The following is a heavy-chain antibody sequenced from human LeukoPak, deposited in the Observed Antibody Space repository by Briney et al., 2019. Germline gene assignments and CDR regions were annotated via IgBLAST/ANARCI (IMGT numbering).Heavy chain of an antibody. V-gene: IGHV3-23*01. D-gene: IGHD3-22*01. CDR2: VTGSGGST. Sequence: GGTLRLSCAGSGFTFSSYGMSWVRQAPGKGLEWVSTVTGSGGSTYYADSMKGRFTISRDNSKNTLYLQMNSLRAEDTAVYYCAKGVAIVVDEYFQHWGQGTLVTVSS. CDR1: GFTFSSYG. CDR3: AKGVAIVVDEYFQH. J-gene: IGHJ1*01.